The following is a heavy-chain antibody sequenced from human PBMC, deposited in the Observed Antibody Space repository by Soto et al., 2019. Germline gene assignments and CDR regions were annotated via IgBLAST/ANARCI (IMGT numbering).Heavy chain of an antibody. J-gene: IGHJ3*02. CDR3: ARDRPFTMIVAPGAFDI. CDR1: GFTFSSYG. CDR2: ISSSSSTI. V-gene: IGHV3-48*02. D-gene: IGHD3-22*01. Sequence: VQLVESGGGVVQPGRSLRLSCAASGFTFSSYGMHWVRQAPGKGLEWVSYISSSSSTIYYADSVKGRFTISRDNAKNSLYLQMNSLRDEDTAVYYCARDRPFTMIVAPGAFDIWGQGTMVTVSS.